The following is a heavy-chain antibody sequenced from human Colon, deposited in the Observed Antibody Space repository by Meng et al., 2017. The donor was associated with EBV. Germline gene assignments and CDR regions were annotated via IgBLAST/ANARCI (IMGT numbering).Heavy chain of an antibody. V-gene: IGHV4-39*07. Sequence: QLLLQESGPGLVPPAATLPRSCTHSGGSITSTSSYWGWVRQPPGKGLEWIGSIYYRGSTNYNPSLKSRISMSVDMSKNQFSLKVNSVTAADTAIYYCVISSHNWGQGTLVTVSS. CDR1: GGSITSTSSY. J-gene: IGHJ4*02. D-gene: IGHD3-3*02. CDR2: IYYRGST. CDR3: VISSHN.